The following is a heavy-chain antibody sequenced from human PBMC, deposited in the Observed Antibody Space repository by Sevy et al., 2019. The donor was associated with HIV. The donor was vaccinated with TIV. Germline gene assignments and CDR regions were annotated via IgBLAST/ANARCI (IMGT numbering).Heavy chain of an antibody. V-gene: IGHV3-30*18. CDR1: GTNFGAFA. CDR2: LSLQGTNK. J-gene: IGHJ6*02. Sequence: GGSLRLSCAVSGTNFGAFAMHWVRQAPGKGLEWVAGLSLQGTNKYYADSLKGRFNISGDNSKDILYLHMKSLRPADTAIYYCAKDVVGGTYYIENHYYGMDVWGLGTTVTVSS. D-gene: IGHD3-10*01. CDR3: AKDVVGGTYYIENHYYGMDV.